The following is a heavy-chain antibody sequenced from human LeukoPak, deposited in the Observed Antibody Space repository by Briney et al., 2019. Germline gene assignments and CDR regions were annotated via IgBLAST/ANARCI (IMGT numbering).Heavy chain of an antibody. CDR3: ARDLISGPATHDS. CDR2: ITSGGST. D-gene: IGHD2-15*01. Sequence: GGSLRLSCVASGFIFSRYGMHWVRQAPGKGLEWVSVITSGGSTYFADSVKGRFTVSRDNSKNTLSLQMNSLRVEDTAVYYCARDLISGPATHDSWGQGALVTVSS. V-gene: IGHV3-66*01. CDR1: GFIFSRYG. J-gene: IGHJ4*02.